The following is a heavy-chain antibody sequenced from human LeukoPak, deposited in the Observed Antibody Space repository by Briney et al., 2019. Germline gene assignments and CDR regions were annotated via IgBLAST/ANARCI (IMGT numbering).Heavy chain of an antibody. D-gene: IGHD3-3*01. CDR2: ISSSGRTT. CDR1: GFTFSSFE. J-gene: IGHJ4*02. V-gene: IGHV3-48*03. CDR3: ARTYYDFWSGYYSHEGNPFDY. Sequence: GGSLRLSCAASGFTFSSFEMNWVRQAPGKGLDWVSYISSSGRTTYYADSVKGRFTISRDNAKNSLYLEMNSLRAEDTAVYYCARTYYDFWSGYYSHEGNPFDYWGQGTLVTVSS.